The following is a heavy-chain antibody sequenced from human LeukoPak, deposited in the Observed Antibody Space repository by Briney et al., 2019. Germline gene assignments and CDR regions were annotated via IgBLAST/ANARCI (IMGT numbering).Heavy chain of an antibody. CDR3: ARGGYHYDSSGYYSIDY. CDR1: EFTFSDYY. J-gene: IGHJ4*02. CDR2: ISSSGSTI. V-gene: IGHV3-11*04. Sequence: PGGSLRLSCAASEFTFSDYYMSWIRQAPGKGLEWVSYISSSGSTIYYADSVKGRFSISRDNAKNTLYLLMNNLRAEDKAVYYCARGGYHYDSSGYYSIDYWGQGTLVTVSS. D-gene: IGHD3-22*01.